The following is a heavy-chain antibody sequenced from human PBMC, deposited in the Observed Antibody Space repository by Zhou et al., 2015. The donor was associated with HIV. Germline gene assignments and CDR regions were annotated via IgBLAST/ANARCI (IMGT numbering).Heavy chain of an antibody. V-gene: IGHV1-69*06. CDR2: IIPIFGTA. D-gene: IGHD6-6*01. CDR1: GGTFSSYA. CDR3: ARDRGAARPDWRYFDL. Sequence: QVQLVQSGAEVKKPGSSVKVSCKASGGTFSSYAISWVRQAPGQGLEWMGGIIPIFGTANYAQKFQGRVTITADKSTSTAYMELSSLRSEDTAVYYCARDRGAARPDWRYFDLWGPRAPWSLSPQ. J-gene: IGHJ2*01.